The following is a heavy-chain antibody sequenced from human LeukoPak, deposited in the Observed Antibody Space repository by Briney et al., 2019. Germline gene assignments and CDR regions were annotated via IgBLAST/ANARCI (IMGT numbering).Heavy chain of an antibody. Sequence: SETLSLTCTVSGGSISSYYWSWIRQPPGKGLEWIGYIYYSGSTNYNPSLKSRVTISVDTSKNQFSLKLSSVTVADTAVYYCARHGYSSSWDGYYYYGMDVWGQGTTVTVSS. V-gene: IGHV4-59*08. J-gene: IGHJ6*02. CDR2: IYYSGST. CDR1: GGSISSYY. CDR3: ARHGYSSSWDGYYYYGMDV. D-gene: IGHD6-13*01.